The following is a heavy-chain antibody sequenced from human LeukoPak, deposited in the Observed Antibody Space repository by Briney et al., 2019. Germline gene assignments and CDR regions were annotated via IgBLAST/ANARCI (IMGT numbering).Heavy chain of an antibody. D-gene: IGHD3-9*01. CDR3: ATGGDILTGYYSDAFDI. CDR2: INHSGTT. J-gene: IGHJ3*02. V-gene: IGHV4-34*01. CDR1: GGSFIGYY. Sequence: PSETLSLTCVVYGGSFIGYYWSWIRQPPGKGLEWIGEINHSGTTNYNPSLKSRVTISVDTSKNQFSLKLSSVTAADTAVYYCATGGDILTGYYSDAFDIWGQGTMVTVSS.